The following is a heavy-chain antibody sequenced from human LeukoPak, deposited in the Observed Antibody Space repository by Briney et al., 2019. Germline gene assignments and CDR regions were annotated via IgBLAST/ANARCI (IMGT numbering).Heavy chain of an antibody. CDR2: IIPIFGTA. CDR3: ARGFYRAFGGDAFDI. V-gene: IGHV1-69*13. J-gene: IGHJ3*02. D-gene: IGHD3-10*01. Sequence: SVKVSCKASGGTFSSYAISWVRQAPGQGLEWMEGIIPIFGTANYAQKFQGRVTITADESTSTAYMELSSLRSEDTAVYYCARGFYRAFGGDAFDIWGQGTMVTVSS. CDR1: GGTFSSYA.